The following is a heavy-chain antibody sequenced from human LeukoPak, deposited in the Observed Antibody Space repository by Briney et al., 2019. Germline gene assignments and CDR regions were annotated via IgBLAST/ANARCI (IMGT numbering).Heavy chain of an antibody. CDR3: ASGLIAAAGFDY. V-gene: IGHV3-23*01. J-gene: IGHJ4*02. D-gene: IGHD6-13*01. Sequence: GGSLRLSCAASGFTFSSYAMRWVRQAPGEGLEWVSTISGSGGSTYYADSVKGRFTISRDNSKNTLYLQMNSLRAEDTAVYYCASGLIAAAGFDYWGQGTLVTVSS. CDR1: GFTFSSYA. CDR2: ISGSGGST.